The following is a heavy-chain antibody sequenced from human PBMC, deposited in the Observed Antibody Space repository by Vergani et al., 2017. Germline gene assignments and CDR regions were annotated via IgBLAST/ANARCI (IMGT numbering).Heavy chain of an antibody. V-gene: IGHV4-59*10. CDR1: GGSFSGYY. Sequence: QVQLQQWGAGLLKPSETLSLTCAVYGGSFSGYYWSWIRQPAGKGLEWIGRIYTSGSTNYNPSLKSRVTRSVDTSKNQFFLKLSAVTAADTAVYYCARERGIYNWFDPWGQGTLVTVSS. CDR2: IYTSGST. D-gene: IGHD3-16*01. J-gene: IGHJ5*02. CDR3: ARERGIYNWFDP.